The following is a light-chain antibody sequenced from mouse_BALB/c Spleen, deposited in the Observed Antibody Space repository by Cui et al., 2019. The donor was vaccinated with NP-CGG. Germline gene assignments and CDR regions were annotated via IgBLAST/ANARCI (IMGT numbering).Light chain of an antibody. V-gene: IGLV1*01. Sequence: QAVVTQEATLTTSPGETVRLTCHSSTGSITTNNYANWVQEKPDHLFTGLIGGTNNRAPGVPARFSGSLIGDKAALTITGAQTEDEAIYFCALWYSNHWVFGGGTKLTVL. CDR1: TGSITTNNY. CDR2: GTN. CDR3: ALWYSNHWV. J-gene: IGLJ1*01.